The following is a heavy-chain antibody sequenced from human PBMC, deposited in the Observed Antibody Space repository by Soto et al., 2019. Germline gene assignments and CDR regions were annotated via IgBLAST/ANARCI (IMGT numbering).Heavy chain of an antibody. V-gene: IGHV4-39*01. CDR3: ASGLLLFGQPPGRWFVP. J-gene: IGHJ5*02. CDR2: IYYSGST. Sequence: SETLSLTCTVSGGSISSSSYYWGWIRQPPGKGLEWIGSIYYSGSTYYNPSLKSRVTISVDTSKNQFSLKLSSVTAADTAVYYCASGLLLFGQPPGRWFVPWGPGTRVPVS. CDR1: GGSISSSSYY. D-gene: IGHD3-10*01.